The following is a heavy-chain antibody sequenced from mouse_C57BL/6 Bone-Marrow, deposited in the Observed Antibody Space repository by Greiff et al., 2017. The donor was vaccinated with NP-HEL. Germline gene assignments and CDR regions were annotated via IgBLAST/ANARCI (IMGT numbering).Heavy chain of an antibody. CDR1: GFTFSDAW. D-gene: IGHD1-1*01. J-gene: IGHJ2*01. CDR2: IRNKANNHAT. CDR3: KIYYGSSYQGYYFDY. Sequence: EVQRVESGGGLVQPGGSMKLSCAASGFTFSDAWMDWVRQSPEKGLEWVAEIRNKANNHATYYAESVKGRFTISRDYSKRSVLLQMNRLRAEDTCLYYFKIYYGSSYQGYYFDYWGQGTTLTVSS. V-gene: IGHV6-6*01.